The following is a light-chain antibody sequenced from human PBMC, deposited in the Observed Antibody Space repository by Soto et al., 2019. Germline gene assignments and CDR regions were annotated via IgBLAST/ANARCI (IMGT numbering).Light chain of an antibody. V-gene: IGLV1-44*01. CDR2: RDH. J-gene: IGLJ2*01. CDR1: SSNIGSNS. CDR3: ASWDDSLNAVL. Sequence: QSFLTQSPSASGTAGQRITISCSGGSSNIGSNSVNWYQQVPGTAPKVLIYRDHQRPSGVPDRFSGSKSGTSASLAISGLQSEDEAEYYCASWDDSLNAVLFGGGTKLTVL.